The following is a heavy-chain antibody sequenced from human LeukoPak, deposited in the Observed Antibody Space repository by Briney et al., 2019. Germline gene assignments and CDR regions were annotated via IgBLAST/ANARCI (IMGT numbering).Heavy chain of an antibody. Sequence: ASVKVSCKASGYTFTSYGISWVRQAPGQGLEWMGWISAYNGNTNYAQKLQGRVTMTTDTSTSTVYMELRSLRSDDTAVYYCARSTPTAAGNFDYWGQGTLVTVS. D-gene: IGHD2-15*01. CDR3: ARSTPTAAGNFDY. CDR1: GYTFTSYG. CDR2: ISAYNGNT. J-gene: IGHJ4*02. V-gene: IGHV1-18*01.